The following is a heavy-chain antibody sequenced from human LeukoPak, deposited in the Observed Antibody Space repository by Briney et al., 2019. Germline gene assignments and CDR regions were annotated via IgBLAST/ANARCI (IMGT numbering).Heavy chain of an antibody. V-gene: IGHV3-21*01. D-gene: IGHD3-22*01. CDR2: ISSSSSYI. CDR1: GFTFSSYS. Sequence: GGSLRLSCAASGFTFSSYSMNWVRQAPGKGLEWVSSISSSSSYIYYADSVKGRFTISRDNAKNSLYLQMNSLRAEDTAVYYCARGWKYYYDSSGYLAYYFDYWGQGTLATVSS. J-gene: IGHJ4*02. CDR3: ARGWKYYYDSSGYLAYYFDY.